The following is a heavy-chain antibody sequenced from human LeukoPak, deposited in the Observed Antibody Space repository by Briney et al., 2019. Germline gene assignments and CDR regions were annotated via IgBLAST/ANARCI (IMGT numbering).Heavy chain of an antibody. D-gene: IGHD2-2*01. CDR1: GDSINSNPYS. V-gene: IGHV4-39*07. Sequence: SETLSLTCTVSGDSINSNPYSWAWIRQPPGKGLEWIGRIFHTGTTDYKTSLKGRVTISVDKSKNQFSLKLSSVTAADTAVYYCARDEQLRIGSYQLLFDPSKLNWFDPWGQGTLVTVSS. CDR3: ARDEQLRIGSYQLLFDPSKLNWFDP. J-gene: IGHJ5*02. CDR2: IFHTGTT.